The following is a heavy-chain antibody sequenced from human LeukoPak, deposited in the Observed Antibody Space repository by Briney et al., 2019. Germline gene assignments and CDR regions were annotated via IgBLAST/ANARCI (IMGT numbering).Heavy chain of an antibody. D-gene: IGHD2-15*01. Sequence: GESLKISCKGSGYSFTSYWIGWVRQMPGKGLEWMGIIYPGDSDTRYSPSFQGQVTISADKSISTAYLQWSSLKASDTAMYYCARHQSPYCSGGSCYSIFDYWGQGTLVTVSS. CDR1: GYSFTSYW. J-gene: IGHJ4*02. CDR2: IYPGDSDT. CDR3: ARHQSPYCSGGSCYSIFDY. V-gene: IGHV5-51*01.